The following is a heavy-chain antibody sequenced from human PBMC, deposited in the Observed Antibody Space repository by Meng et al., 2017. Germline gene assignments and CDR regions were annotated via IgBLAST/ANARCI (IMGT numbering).Heavy chain of an antibody. CDR2: IIPIFGTA. CDR3: ARDDSSGWYYFDY. CDR1: GGTVTSYA. D-gene: IGHD6-19*01. Sequence: QLVQAGAEVNKIVSSVMGSCKAAGGTVTSYAISGRRPAPAQGLEWMGGIIPIFGTANYAQKFQGRGTINADKSTSTAYMELSSLRSEDTAVYYCARDDSSGWYYFDYWGQGTLVTVSS. V-gene: IGHV1-69*06. J-gene: IGHJ4*02.